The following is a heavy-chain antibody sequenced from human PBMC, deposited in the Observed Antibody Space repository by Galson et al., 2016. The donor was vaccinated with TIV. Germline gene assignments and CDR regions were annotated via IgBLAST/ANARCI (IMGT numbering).Heavy chain of an antibody. CDR2: TYHNSKWFN. J-gene: IGHJ3*02. Sequence: CAISGDSVSSNSGAWNWLRQSPSRGLEWLGRTYHNSKWFNDYATSVKSRIIIISDTSKNQVSLQINSVTPEDTAVYHCARFTWDLRAFEIWGQGTMVTVSS. D-gene: IGHD1-26*01. CDR3: ARFTWDLRAFEI. V-gene: IGHV6-1*01. CDR1: GDSVSSNSGA.